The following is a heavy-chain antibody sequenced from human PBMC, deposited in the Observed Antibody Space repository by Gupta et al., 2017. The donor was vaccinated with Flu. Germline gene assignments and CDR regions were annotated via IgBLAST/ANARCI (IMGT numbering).Heavy chain of an antibody. CDR3: ARDAAITMIAMTIRDYHTVGLDV. Sequence: QVQLVQSGAEVKKPGASVKVSCKASGYTFTSYYVHWVRQAPGHGLQWMGLINPSGGRTTYAQNLQGRVTVTKDTSTTTVYMELSSLRSDDTAVYYCARDAAITMIAMTIRDYHTVGLDVWGQGTTVTVSS. CDR2: INPSGGRT. D-gene: IGHD3-22*01. V-gene: IGHV1-46*01. CDR1: GYTFTSYY. J-gene: IGHJ6*02.